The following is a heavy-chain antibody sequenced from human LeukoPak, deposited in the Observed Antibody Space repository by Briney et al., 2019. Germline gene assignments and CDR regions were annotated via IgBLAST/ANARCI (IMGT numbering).Heavy chain of an antibody. J-gene: IGHJ6*03. Sequence: ASVKVSCKASGYTFTSYYMHWVRQAPGQGLEWMGIIDPSGVPTYAQKFQGRVTMTRDTSTSTICMELSSLRSEDTAVYYCARVSEGYCSSTSCQKGRIGYYYYYMDVWGKGTTVTVSS. V-gene: IGHV1-46*01. CDR2: IDPSGVP. D-gene: IGHD2-2*01. CDR1: GYTFTSYY. CDR3: ARVSEGYCSSTSCQKGRIGYYYYYMDV.